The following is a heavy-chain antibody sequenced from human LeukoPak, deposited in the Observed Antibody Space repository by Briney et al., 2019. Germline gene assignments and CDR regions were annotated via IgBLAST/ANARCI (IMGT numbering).Heavy chain of an antibody. D-gene: IGHD2/OR15-2a*01. J-gene: IGHJ6*02. CDR1: GYTLTELS. Sequence: ASVKVSCKVSGYTLTELSMHWVRQAPGKGLEWMGGFDPEDGETIYAQKFQGRVTMTEDTSTDTAYMELSSLRSEDTAVYYCATQTTSYYYYGMDVWGQGTTVTVS. V-gene: IGHV1-24*01. CDR2: FDPEDGET. CDR3: ATQTTSYYYYGMDV.